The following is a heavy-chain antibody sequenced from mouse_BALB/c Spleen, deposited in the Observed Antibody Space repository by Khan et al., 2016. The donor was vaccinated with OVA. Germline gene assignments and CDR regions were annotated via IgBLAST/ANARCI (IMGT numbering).Heavy chain of an antibody. V-gene: IGHV1-7*01. Sequence: QVQLQQSGAELAKPAPSVKMSCTASGYTFTSYWMHWVKQRPGQGLEWIGYINPSTDYTEYNQKFKDKATLTADKSSSTAYMQLNSLTSEDSAVYYCANHCGSSAWFTYWGQGTLFTVSA. CDR2: INPSTDYT. D-gene: IGHD1-3*01. J-gene: IGHJ3*01. CDR3: ANHCGSSAWFTY. CDR1: GYTFTSYW.